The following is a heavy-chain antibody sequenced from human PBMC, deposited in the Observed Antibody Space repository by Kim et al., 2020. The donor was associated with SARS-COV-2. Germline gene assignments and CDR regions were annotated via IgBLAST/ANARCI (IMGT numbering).Heavy chain of an antibody. D-gene: IGHD1-26*01. CDR3: ARDRAQTSGSYSYYYYYGMDV. CDR1: GGSISSYY. Sequence: SETLSLTCTVSGGSISSYYWSWIRQPPGKGLEWMGYIYYSGSTNYNPSLKIRVTISVDTSKNQFSLKLSSVTAADTAVYYCARDRAQTSGSYSYYYYYGMDVWGQGTTDSVSS. J-gene: IGHJ6*02. CDR2: IYYSGST. V-gene: IGHV4-59*01.